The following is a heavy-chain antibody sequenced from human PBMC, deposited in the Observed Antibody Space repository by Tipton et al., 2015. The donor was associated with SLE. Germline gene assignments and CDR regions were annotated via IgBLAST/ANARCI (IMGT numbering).Heavy chain of an antibody. Sequence: LRLSCTVSGGSISSGGYYWSWIRQHPGKGLEWIGYIYYSGSTNYNPSLKSRVTISVDTSKNQFSLKLSSVTAADTAVYYCARAAGYSVLRGYYYMDVWGKGTTVTVSS. J-gene: IGHJ6*03. CDR1: GGSISSGGYY. CDR2: IYYSGST. D-gene: IGHD5/OR15-5a*01. CDR3: ARAAGYSVLRGYYYMDV. V-gene: IGHV4-61*08.